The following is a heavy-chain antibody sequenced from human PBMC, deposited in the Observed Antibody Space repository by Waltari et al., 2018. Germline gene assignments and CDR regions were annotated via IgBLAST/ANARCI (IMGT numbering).Heavy chain of an antibody. J-gene: IGHJ6*02. CDR1: SYW. D-gene: IGHD6-6*01. CDR2: INSDGSST. CDR3: ARVEQLVVYYYYYGMDV. Sequence: SYWMHWVRQAPGKGLVWVSRINSDGSSTSYADSVKGRFTISRDNAKNTLYLQMNSLRAEDTAVYYCARVEQLVVYYYYYGMDVWGQGTTVTVSS. V-gene: IGHV3-74*01.